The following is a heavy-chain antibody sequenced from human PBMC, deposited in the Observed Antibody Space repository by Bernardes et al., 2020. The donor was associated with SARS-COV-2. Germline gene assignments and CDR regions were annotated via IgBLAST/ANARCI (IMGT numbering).Heavy chain of an antibody. J-gene: IGHJ4*02. CDR2: ISHIGTT. CDR3: VKGAPISGLYYFDY. D-gene: IGHD6-19*01. CDR1: GASFTSYY. V-gene: IGHV4-34*01. Sequence: ESLPLTCSFSGASFTSYYWDWVRPAPGKGLEWIGDISHIGTTNYNPSLKSRVTISEDTSKNQFSLKLTSVTAADTAVYYCVKGAPISGLYYFDYWGQGSLVTVSS.